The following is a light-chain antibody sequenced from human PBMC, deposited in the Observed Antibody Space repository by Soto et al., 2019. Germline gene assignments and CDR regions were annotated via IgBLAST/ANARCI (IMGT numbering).Light chain of an antibody. V-gene: IGKV1-5*01. Sequence: DIQMTQSPSTLSASVGDRVTITCRASQSISSWLAWYQQKPRKAPKLLIYDASSLESGVPSRFSGSGSGTEFTLTISSLQPDDFATYYCQQYNSYGTFGQGTKVEIK. CDR2: DAS. CDR3: QQYNSYGT. J-gene: IGKJ1*01. CDR1: QSISSW.